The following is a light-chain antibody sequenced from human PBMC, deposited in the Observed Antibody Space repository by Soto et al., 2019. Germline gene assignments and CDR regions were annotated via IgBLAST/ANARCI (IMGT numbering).Light chain of an antibody. CDR2: GTS. CDR3: QHYNSYSEA. V-gene: IGKV3-15*01. CDR1: QSVSNN. Sequence: EIVLTQSPATLSVSPGEGATLSCRASQSVSNNYLAWYQQKPGQAPRLLIYGTSTRATGFPARFSGSGSGTEFTLTISSLQPDDFATYYCQHYNSYSEAFGQGTKVDIK. J-gene: IGKJ1*01.